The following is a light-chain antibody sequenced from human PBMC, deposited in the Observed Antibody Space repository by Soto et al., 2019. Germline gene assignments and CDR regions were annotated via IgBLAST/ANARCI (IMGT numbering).Light chain of an antibody. CDR1: QSVSSRS. Sequence: EIVLTQSPGTLSLSPGERATLSCRASQSVSSRSLAWYQQKPGQAPRLLIYGASNRATGIPDRFSGSGSGTDFTLTISRLEHEHFAMYYCQQFGTSRLTFGGGTKVEIK. CDR2: GAS. V-gene: IGKV3-20*01. CDR3: QQFGTSRLT. J-gene: IGKJ4*01.